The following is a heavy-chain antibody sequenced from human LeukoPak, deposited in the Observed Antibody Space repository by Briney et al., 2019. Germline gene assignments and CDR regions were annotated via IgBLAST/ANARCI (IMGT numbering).Heavy chain of an antibody. D-gene: IGHD2-15*01. V-gene: IGHV4-30-2*01. CDR2: IYHSGST. CDR3: ARGGGSLCSGGSCYPVYFDY. CDR1: GGSISSGGYS. J-gene: IGHJ4*02. Sequence: PSQTLSLTCAVSGGSISSGGYSWSWIRQPPGTGLEWIGYIYHSGSTYYNPSLKSRVTISVDRSKNQFSLKLSSATAADTAVYYCARGGGSLCSGGSCYPVYFDYWGQGTLVTVSS.